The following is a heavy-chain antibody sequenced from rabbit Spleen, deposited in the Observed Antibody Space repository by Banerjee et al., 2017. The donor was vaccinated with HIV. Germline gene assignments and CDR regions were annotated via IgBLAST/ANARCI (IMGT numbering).Heavy chain of an antibody. Sequence: QSLEESGGDLVKPGASLTLTCTASGFSFSSSDYMCWVRQAPGKGPEWIACIYTTNTAYATWAKGRFTISKTSSTTVTLQMTSLTVADTATYFCARDTASSFSSYGMDLWGQGTLVTVS. CDR3: ARDTASSFSSYGMDL. CDR2: IYTTNT. V-gene: IGHV1S40*01. CDR1: GFSFSSSDY. J-gene: IGHJ6*01. D-gene: IGHD8-1*01.